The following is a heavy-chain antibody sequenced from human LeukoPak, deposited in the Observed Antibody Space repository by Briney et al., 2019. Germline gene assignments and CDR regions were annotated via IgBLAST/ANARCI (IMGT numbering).Heavy chain of an antibody. V-gene: IGHV1-69*04. CDR3: ASQIVPAAIYNYFDY. J-gene: IGHJ4*02. CDR1: GGTFRSYA. Sequence: ASVPVSCKASGGTFRSYAISRVRQAPGQGLEWMGRIIPILGIANYAQKFQCRVTITADKSTSTAYRELSSLRSEDTAVYYCASQIVPAAIYNYFDYWGQGTLVTVSS. D-gene: IGHD2-2*02. CDR2: IIPILGIA.